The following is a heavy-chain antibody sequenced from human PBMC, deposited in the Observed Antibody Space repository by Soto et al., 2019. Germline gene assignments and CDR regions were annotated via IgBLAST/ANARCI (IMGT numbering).Heavy chain of an antibody. Sequence: ASVKVSCKASGYTFTSYDINWVRQATGQGLEWMGWMNPNSGNTGYAQEFQGRVTMTRNTSISTAYMELSSLRSEDTAVYYCARAQRKGDFWSGYPYYYGMDVWGQGTTVTVSS. V-gene: IGHV1-8*01. CDR3: ARAQRKGDFWSGYPYYYGMDV. CDR1: GYTFTSYD. CDR2: MNPNSGNT. D-gene: IGHD3-3*01. J-gene: IGHJ6*02.